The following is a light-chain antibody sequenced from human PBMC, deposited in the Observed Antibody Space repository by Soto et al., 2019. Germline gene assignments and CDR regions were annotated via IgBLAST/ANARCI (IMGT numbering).Light chain of an antibody. CDR2: AAS. Sequence: DIQMTQSPSSMTESXGDRVTITXXASQDIGNNLGWYQQTPGKAPKRLIYAASNLQNGVPSRFSGSGSGTKFTLTISSLQPEDFATYYCLQHNSYPWTFGQGTKVDIK. V-gene: IGKV1-17*01. CDR3: LQHNSYPWT. J-gene: IGKJ1*01. CDR1: QDIGNN.